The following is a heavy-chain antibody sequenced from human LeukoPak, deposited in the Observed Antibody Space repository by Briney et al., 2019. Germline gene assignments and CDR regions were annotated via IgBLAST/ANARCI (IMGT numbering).Heavy chain of an antibody. Sequence: GGSLRLSCAASGFTFSSYAMSWVRQAPGKGLEGGAIISGSCGTTYYADSVTGRFTISSDHSTNPPYLQLNSLSAQDTAVYHCANPVVSLYTYYMDVWGKGTTVTVPS. CDR3: ANPVVSLYTYYMDV. J-gene: IGHJ6*03. CDR2: ISGSCGTT. V-gene: IGHV3-23*01. CDR1: GFTFSSYA. D-gene: IGHD3-22*01.